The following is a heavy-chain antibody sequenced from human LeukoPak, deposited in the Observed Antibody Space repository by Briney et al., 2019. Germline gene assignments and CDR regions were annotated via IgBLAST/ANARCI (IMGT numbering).Heavy chain of an antibody. J-gene: IGHJ4*02. V-gene: IGHV3-7*01. D-gene: IGHD3-3*01. CDR1: GFTFSDYY. CDR3: ARDLSDFWSGYYFDY. Sequence: GGSLRLSCAASGFTFSDYYMSWIRQAPGKGLEWVANIKQDGSEKYYVDSVKGRFTISRDNAKSSLYLQMNSLRAEDTAVYYCARDLSDFWSGYYFDYWGQGTLVTVSS. CDR2: IKQDGSEK.